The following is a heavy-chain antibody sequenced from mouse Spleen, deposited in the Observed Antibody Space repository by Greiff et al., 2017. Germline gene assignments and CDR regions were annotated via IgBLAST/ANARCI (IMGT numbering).Heavy chain of an antibody. Sequence: VQLQESGAELVRPGSSVKISCKASGYAFSSYWMNWVKQRPGQGLEWIGQIYPGDGDTNYNGKFKGKATLTADKSSSTAYMQLSSLTSEDSAVYFCATYGNYPYYFDYWGQGTTLTVSS. CDR3: ATYGNYPYYFDY. CDR1: GYAFSSYW. J-gene: IGHJ2*01. V-gene: IGHV1-80*01. CDR2: IYPGDGDT. D-gene: IGHD2-1*01.